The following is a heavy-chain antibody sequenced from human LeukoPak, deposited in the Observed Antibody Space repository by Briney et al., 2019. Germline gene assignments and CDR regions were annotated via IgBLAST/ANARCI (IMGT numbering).Heavy chain of an antibody. CDR2: IKQDGSEK. CDR1: GFRFNSYW. Sequence: GGSLRLSCAASGFRFNSYWMSWVRQAPGKGLEWVANIKQDGSEKYYVDSVRGRFTISRDNAKNSLYLQMNSLRAEDTAVYYCARRSEFGVLYYMDIWGNGTTVTVSS. J-gene: IGHJ6*03. V-gene: IGHV3-7*01. D-gene: IGHD3-16*01. CDR3: ARRSEFGVLYYMDI.